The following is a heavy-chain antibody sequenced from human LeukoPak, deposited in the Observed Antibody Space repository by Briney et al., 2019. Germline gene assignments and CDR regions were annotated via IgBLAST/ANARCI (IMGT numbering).Heavy chain of an antibody. V-gene: IGHV3-21*01. D-gene: IGHD2-2*01. CDR3: ARYCSSSRCLYYYHMDV. CDR1: GFTFSTYS. J-gene: IGHJ6*03. CDR2: ISGGNSYI. Sequence: PGGSLRLSCAASGFTFSTYSMNWVRQAPGKGLEWVSSISGGNSYIYYADSVKRLFTISRDDAKNSLYLQMNSLRAEDTAVYYCARYCSSSRCLYYYHMDVWGKGTTVTVSS.